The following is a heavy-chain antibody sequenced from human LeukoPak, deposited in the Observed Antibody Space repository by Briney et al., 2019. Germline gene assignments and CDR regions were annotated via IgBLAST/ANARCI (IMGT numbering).Heavy chain of an antibody. CDR3: ARYQRLHYYYYGMDV. CDR1: GGSFSGYY. Sequence: SETLSLTCAVYGGSFSGYYWSWIRQPPGKGLEWIGEINHSGGTNYNPSLKSRVTISVDTSKNQFSLKLSSVTAADTAVYYCARYQRLHYYYYGMDVWGQGTTVTVSS. V-gene: IGHV4-34*01. CDR2: INHSGGT. D-gene: IGHD6-25*01. J-gene: IGHJ6*02.